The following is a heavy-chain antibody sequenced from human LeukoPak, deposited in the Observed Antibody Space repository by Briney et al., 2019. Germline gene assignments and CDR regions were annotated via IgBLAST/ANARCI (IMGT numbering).Heavy chain of an antibody. J-gene: IGHJ3*02. D-gene: IGHD2-2*01. CDR1: GFTFDDYA. CDR3: ATGYDRSPYDI. CDR2: ISWNSGSI. Sequence: GGSLRLSCAASGFTFDDYAMHWVRQAPGKGLEWVSGISWNSGSIGYADSVKGRFTISRDNAKNSLYLQMNSLRAEDTAVYYCATGYDRSPYDIWGQGTMVTVSS. V-gene: IGHV3-9*01.